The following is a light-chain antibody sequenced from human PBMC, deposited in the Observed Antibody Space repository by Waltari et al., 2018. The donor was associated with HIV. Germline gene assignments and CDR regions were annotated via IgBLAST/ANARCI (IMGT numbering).Light chain of an antibody. V-gene: IGLV2-14*03. CDR1: SSAVGGYNY. CDR2: AVS. CDR3: SSYTSSRSYV. J-gene: IGLJ1*01. Sequence: QSALTQPASVSGSPGQSTTISCTGTSSAVGGYNYVSWYQQHPGKAPKLMIYAVSNRPSGVSNRFSGSKSGNTASLTISGLQAEDEADYYCSSYTSSRSYVFGTGTRVTV.